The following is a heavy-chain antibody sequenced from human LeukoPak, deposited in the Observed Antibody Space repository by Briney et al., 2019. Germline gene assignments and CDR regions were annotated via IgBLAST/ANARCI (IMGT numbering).Heavy chain of an antibody. CDR2: ISSCGGTT. D-gene: IGHD6-19*01. J-gene: IGHJ4*02. CDR1: RFTFSSYA. Sequence: GGSLRLSCAASRFTFSSYAMRWVRQAPGKGLEWVSGISSCGGTTFYTDSVKGRFTISRNNNKNTLYLQMNSLRAEDAAVYYCAARAVAGTPYYFYYWGQGTLVTVSS. CDR3: AARAVAGTPYYFYY. V-gene: IGHV3-23*01.